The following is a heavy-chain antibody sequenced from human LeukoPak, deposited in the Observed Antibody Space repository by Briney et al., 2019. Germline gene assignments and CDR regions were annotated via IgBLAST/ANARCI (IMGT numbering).Heavy chain of an antibody. CDR1: GGSMSSSNYY. J-gene: IGHJ5*02. D-gene: IGHD1-14*01. CDR2: IYDSEST. V-gene: IGHV4-39*01. CDR3: ARAEAVSFSSVRLWFDP. Sequence: SETLSLTCTVSGGSMSSSNYYWGWIRQPPGKGLEWIGSIYDSESTYYNPSLKSRVTISVDTSKRQFSLKPSSVTAADTAVYYCARAEAVSFSSVRLWFDPWGQGTLVSVSS.